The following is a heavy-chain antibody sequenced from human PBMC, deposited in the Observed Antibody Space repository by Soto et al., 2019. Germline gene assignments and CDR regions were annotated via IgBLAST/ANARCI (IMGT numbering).Heavy chain of an antibody. D-gene: IGHD3-3*01. J-gene: IGHJ6*03. CDR3: TTGRLEYYGNSYMDR. CDR2: IQSKPDGGTT. Sequence: EMQLGESGGGLVKPGGSLRLSCAVSGYAFDVAWMNWVRPAPGKGLEWVGHIQSKPDGGTTGSAAPVKGRVTISREDSTSTLDLQMNSLRTEDTGVYYCTTGRLEYYGNSYMDRWGKGTTVTVSS. CDR1: GYAFDVAW. V-gene: IGHV3-15*01.